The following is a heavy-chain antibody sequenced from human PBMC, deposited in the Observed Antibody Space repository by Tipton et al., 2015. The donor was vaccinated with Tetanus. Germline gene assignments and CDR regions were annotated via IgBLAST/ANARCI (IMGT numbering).Heavy chain of an antibody. J-gene: IGHJ1*01. Sequence: TLSLTCTVSGGSISSSSYYWSWIRQPPGKGLEWIGYIYYSGSTNYNPSLKSRVTISVDTSKNQFSLKLSSVTAADTAVYYCARSPLEDYGAYHSYFQHWGQGTLVTVSS. D-gene: IGHD4-17*01. CDR3: ARSPLEDYGAYHSYFQH. CDR1: GGSISSSSYY. CDR2: IYYSGST. V-gene: IGHV4-61*01.